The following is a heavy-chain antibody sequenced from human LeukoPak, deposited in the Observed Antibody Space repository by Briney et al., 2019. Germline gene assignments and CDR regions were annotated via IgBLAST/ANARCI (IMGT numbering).Heavy chain of an antibody. J-gene: IGHJ3*02. CDR1: GFTFSSYW. V-gene: IGHV3-7*03. CDR3: ARDREERDGYKNNREDAFGI. Sequence: PGGSLRLSCAASGFTFSSYWMSWVRQAPGKGLEWVANIKQDGSEKYYVDSVKGRFTISRDNAKNSLYLQMNSLRAEDTAVYYCARDREERDGYKNNREDAFGIWGQGTMVTVSS. D-gene: IGHD5-24*01. CDR2: IKQDGSEK.